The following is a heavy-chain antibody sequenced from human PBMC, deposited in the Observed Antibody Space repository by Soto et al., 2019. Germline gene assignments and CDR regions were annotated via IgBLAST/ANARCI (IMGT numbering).Heavy chain of an antibody. CDR3: ARDHGPKYQLLLGGNWYDP. CDR2: IIPILGIA. D-gene: IGHD2-2*01. J-gene: IGHJ5*02. CDR1: GGTFSSYT. V-gene: IGHV1-69*04. Sequence: EASVKVSCKASGGTFSSYTISWVRQAPGQGLEWMGRIIPILGIANYAQKFQGRVTITADKSTSTAYMELSSLRSEDTAVYYCARDHGPKYQLLLGGNWYDPWGQGTLVTVSS.